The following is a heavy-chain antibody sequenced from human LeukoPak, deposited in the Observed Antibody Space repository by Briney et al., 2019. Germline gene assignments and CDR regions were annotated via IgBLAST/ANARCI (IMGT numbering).Heavy chain of an antibody. CDR2: IYSGGST. D-gene: IGHD3-3*01. J-gene: IGHJ4*02. Sequence: GGSLRLSCAASGFTVSSNYMSWVRQAPGKGLEWVSVIYSGGSTYYADSVEGRFTISRDNSKSTVYLEINSLRSEDTAIYYCARGFNDFWSGSQLEYWGQGTLVTVSS. CDR3: ARGFNDFWSGSQLEY. CDR1: GFTVSSNY. V-gene: IGHV3-66*02.